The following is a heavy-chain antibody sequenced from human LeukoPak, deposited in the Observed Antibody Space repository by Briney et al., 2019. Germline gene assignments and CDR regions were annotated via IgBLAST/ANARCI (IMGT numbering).Heavy chain of an antibody. CDR1: GYTFTGYY. Sequence: GASVKVSCKASGYTFTGYYIHWVRQAPGQGLEWMGWINPKSGDTKYAQKFQGRVIMTRDTSISTVYLELTSLRSDDTALFYCARGGPSRGTGFYYFDYWGQGTLITVSS. CDR2: INPKSGDT. V-gene: IGHV1-2*02. D-gene: IGHD6-19*01. CDR3: ARGGPSRGTGFYYFDY. J-gene: IGHJ4*02.